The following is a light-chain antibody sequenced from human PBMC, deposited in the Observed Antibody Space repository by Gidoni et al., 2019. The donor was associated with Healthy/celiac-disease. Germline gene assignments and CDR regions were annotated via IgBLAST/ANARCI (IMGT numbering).Light chain of an antibody. CDR3: QQSYSTPFT. V-gene: IGKV1-39*01. CDR1: QSISSY. J-gene: IGKJ3*01. Sequence: DIQMTQSPSSLSASVGDRVTITCRASQSISSYLNWYQQKPGKAPKLLIYAASSLQSGVPSRFSGSGSGTDFTLTISSLQHEEFATYYCQQSYSTPFTFGPGTKVDIK. CDR2: AAS.